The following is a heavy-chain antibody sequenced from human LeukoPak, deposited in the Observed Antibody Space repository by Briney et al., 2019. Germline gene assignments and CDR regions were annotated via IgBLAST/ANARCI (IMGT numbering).Heavy chain of an antibody. D-gene: IGHD6-13*01. Sequence: SETLSHTCAVYGGSFSGYYWSWIRQPPGKGLEWIGEINHSGSTNYNPSLKSRVTISVDTSKNQFSLKLSSVTAADTAVYYCARGQQLSEVYFDYWGQGTLVTVSS. J-gene: IGHJ4*02. V-gene: IGHV4-34*01. CDR3: ARGQQLSEVYFDY. CDR1: GGSFSGYY. CDR2: INHSGST.